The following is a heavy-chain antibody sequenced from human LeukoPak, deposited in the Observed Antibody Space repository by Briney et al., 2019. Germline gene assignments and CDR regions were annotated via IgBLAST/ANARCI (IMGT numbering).Heavy chain of an antibody. CDR3: ARVPRYFDWLSRTMDV. V-gene: IGHV4-34*01. CDR2: INHSGST. CDR1: GFTFSSYA. J-gene: IGHJ6*03. D-gene: IGHD3-9*01. Sequence: GSLRLSCAASGFTFSSYAMSWVRQPPGKGLEWIGEINHSGSTNYNPSLKSRVTISVDTSKNQFSLKLSSVTAADTAVYYCARVPRYFDWLSRTMDVWGKGTTVTVSS.